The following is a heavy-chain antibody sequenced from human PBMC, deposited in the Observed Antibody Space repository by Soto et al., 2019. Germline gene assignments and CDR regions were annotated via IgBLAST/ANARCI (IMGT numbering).Heavy chain of an antibody. CDR3: AITHYSDHSAYSDY. CDR2: IYYSGST. CDR1: GGSVSSGDYF. J-gene: IGHJ4*02. D-gene: IGHD3-22*01. V-gene: IGHV4-31*03. Sequence: QVQLQESGPGLVKPSQTLSLTCTVSGGSVSSGDYFWSWIRQHPGKGLEWIGYIYYSGSTYYNPSLTSRVFISIDMSRNQFSLRLTAVTAADTAVYYCAITHYSDHSAYSDYWGQGTLVTVS.